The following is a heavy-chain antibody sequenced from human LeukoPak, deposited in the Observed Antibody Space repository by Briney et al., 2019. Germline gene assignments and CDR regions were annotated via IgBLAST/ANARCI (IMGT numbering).Heavy chain of an antibody. Sequence: GGSLRLSCAASGFTFSSYAMSWVRQAPGKGLEWVSAISGSGGSTYYADSVKGQLTISRDNSKNTLYLQMNSLRAEDTAVYYCAKASPAVLDFWSGPAGYFDYWGQGTLVTVSS. CDR2: ISGSGGST. CDR1: GFTFSSYA. J-gene: IGHJ4*02. V-gene: IGHV3-23*01. D-gene: IGHD3-3*01. CDR3: AKASPAVLDFWSGPAGYFDY.